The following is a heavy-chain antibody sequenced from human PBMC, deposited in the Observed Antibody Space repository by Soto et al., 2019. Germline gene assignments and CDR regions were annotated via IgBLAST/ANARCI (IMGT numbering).Heavy chain of an antibody. V-gene: IGHV4-59*01. D-gene: IGHD1-7*01. CDR1: GGSISSYY. CDR3: ARAPVELELPYYYYYGMDV. CDR2: IYYSGST. J-gene: IGHJ6*02. Sequence: SETLSLTCTVSGGSISSYYWSWIRQPPGRGLEWIGYIYYSGSTNYNPSLKSRVTISVDTSKNQFSLKLSSVTAADTAVYYCARAPVELELPYYYYYGMDVWGQGTTVTVSS.